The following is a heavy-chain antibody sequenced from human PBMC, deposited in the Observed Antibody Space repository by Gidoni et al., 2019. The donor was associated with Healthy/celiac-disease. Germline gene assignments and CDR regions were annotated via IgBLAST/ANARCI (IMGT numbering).Heavy chain of an antibody. Sequence: EVQLVESGGGLVQPGGSLRLPCAAYGFTFSSYSMNWVRQAPGKGLEWVSYISSSSSTIYYADSVKGRFTISRDNAKNSLYLQMNSLRDEDTAVYYCAREHAVAGIFDYWGQGTLVTVSS. V-gene: IGHV3-48*02. D-gene: IGHD6-19*01. CDR1: GFTFSSYS. CDR3: AREHAVAGIFDY. CDR2: ISSSSSTI. J-gene: IGHJ4*02.